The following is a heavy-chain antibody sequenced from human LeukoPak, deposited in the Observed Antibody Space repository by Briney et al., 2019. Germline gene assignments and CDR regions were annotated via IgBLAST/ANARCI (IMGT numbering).Heavy chain of an antibody. Sequence: GGSQRLSCAASGFTLSSYWMSWVRHAPGKGREWVANIKQDGSEKFYVDSVKGRFTISRDNAKNSLYLQMNSLRADDTAVYYCAREGENDYGDYDTFDYWGQGTLVTVSS. CDR1: GFTLSSYW. D-gene: IGHD4-17*01. CDR3: AREGENDYGDYDTFDY. V-gene: IGHV3-7*03. J-gene: IGHJ4*02. CDR2: IKQDGSEK.